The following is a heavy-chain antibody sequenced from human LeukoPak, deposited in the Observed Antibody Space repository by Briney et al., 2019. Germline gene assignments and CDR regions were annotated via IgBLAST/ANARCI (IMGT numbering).Heavy chain of an antibody. CDR3: ARHSFGSGAFDI. CDR1: GGSISSYY. D-gene: IGHD1-1*01. J-gene: IGHJ3*02. Sequence: SSETLSLTCTVSGGSISSYYWSWIRQTPGKGLEWIGYIYYSGSTNYNPSLKSRVTISVDTSKNQFSLKLSSVTAADTAVYYCARHSFGSGAFDIWGQGTMVTVSS. V-gene: IGHV4-59*08. CDR2: IYYSGST.